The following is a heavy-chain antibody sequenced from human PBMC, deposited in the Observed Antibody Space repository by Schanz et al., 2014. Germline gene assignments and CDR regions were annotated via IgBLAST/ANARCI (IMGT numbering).Heavy chain of an antibody. CDR2: IYIGGNT. Sequence: EVQLVESGGGLVQPGGSLRLSCAASGFTFSTSTMHWVRQAPGKGLEWVSFIYIGGNTYYADSVKGRFTISRDNSKNTVYIQMNSLRAEDTAVYYCARKVVATIGGYYDNWGQGTLVTVSS. J-gene: IGHJ4*02. CDR3: ARKVVATIGGYYDN. CDR1: GFTFSTST. D-gene: IGHD5-12*01. V-gene: IGHV3-66*01.